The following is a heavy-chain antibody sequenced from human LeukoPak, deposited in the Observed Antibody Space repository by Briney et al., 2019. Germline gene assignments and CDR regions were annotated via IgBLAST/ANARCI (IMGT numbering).Heavy chain of an antibody. V-gene: IGHV3-74*01. Sequence: GGSLRLSCAASGFTFSSYWMHWVRQAPGKGLVWVSRINSDGSSTSYADSVKGRFTISRDNAENTLYLQMNSLRAEDTAVYYCARGLVFCASCHGFNYWGQGTLVTVSS. CDR1: GFTFSSYW. D-gene: IGHD2-2*01. CDR2: INSDGSST. CDR3: ARGLVFCASCHGFNY. J-gene: IGHJ4*02.